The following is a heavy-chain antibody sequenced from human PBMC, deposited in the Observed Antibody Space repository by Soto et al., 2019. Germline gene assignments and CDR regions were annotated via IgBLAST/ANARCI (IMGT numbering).Heavy chain of an antibody. J-gene: IGHJ4*02. CDR3: ARGSRDYYDSSGPFDY. Sequence: GASVKVSCKASGYTFTSYGISWVRQAPGQGLEWMGWISAYNGNTNYVQKLQGRVTMTTDTSTSTAYMELRSLRSDDTAVYYCARGSRDYYDSSGPFDYWGQGTLVTVSS. CDR2: ISAYNGNT. CDR1: GYTFTSYG. D-gene: IGHD3-22*01. V-gene: IGHV1-18*04.